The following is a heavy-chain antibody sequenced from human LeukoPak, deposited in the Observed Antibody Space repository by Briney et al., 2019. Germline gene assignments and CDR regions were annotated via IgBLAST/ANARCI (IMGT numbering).Heavy chain of an antibody. V-gene: IGHV4-34*01. J-gene: IGHJ5*02. D-gene: IGHD1-26*01. CDR3: ARHSGSYYVEFDP. Sequence: ETLSLTCAVYGGSFSGYYWSWIRQPPGKGLEWIGEINHSGSTNYNPSLKSRVTISVDTSKNQFSLKLSSVTAADTAVYYCARHSGSYYVEFDPWGQGTLVTVSS. CDR2: INHSGST. CDR1: GGSFSGYY.